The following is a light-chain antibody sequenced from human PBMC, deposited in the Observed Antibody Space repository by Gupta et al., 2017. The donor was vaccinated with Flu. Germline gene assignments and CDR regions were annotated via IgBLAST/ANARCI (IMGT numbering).Light chain of an antibody. CDR3: GAWDSTGSGPWV. CDR1: SASMGKNG. V-gene: IGLV1-51*02. Sequence: VSISCAGRSASMGKNGVAWYQLRPGAAPKLLVRENGKGPSGIADRFSGSRSGTSATLGITGLQAGDEADYYGGAWDSTGSGPWVFGGGTKLTVV. CDR2: ENG. J-gene: IGLJ3*02.